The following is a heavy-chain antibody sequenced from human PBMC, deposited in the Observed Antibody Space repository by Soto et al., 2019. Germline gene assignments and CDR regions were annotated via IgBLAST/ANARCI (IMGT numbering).Heavy chain of an antibody. CDR2: ITWNGANT. CDR3: ARETLSYGSALDV. V-gene: IGHV3-43*01. Sequence: GGSLRLSCAASGFRFDEYNMHWVRQAPGKGLEWLSLITWNGANTYYADSVKGRFTISRDGTTKSVSLQMTSLKREDTGLYYCARETLSYGSALDVWGQGATVTVSS. CDR1: GFRFDEYN. J-gene: IGHJ6*02. D-gene: IGHD3-16*01.